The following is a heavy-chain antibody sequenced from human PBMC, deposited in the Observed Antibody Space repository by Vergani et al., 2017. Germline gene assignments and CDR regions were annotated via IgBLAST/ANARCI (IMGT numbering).Heavy chain of an antibody. CDR3: ARPGDYYGSGSYYKLDY. CDR2: IIPILGTA. J-gene: IGHJ4*02. V-gene: IGHV1-69*06. CDR1: GGTFSSYA. D-gene: IGHD3-10*01. Sequence: QVQLVQSGAEVKKPGSSVKVSCKASGGTFSSYAISWVRQAPGQGLEWMGGIIPILGTANYAQKFQGRVTITANKSTSTAYMERSSLRSEDTAVYYCARPGDYYGSGSYYKLDYWGQGTLVTVSS.